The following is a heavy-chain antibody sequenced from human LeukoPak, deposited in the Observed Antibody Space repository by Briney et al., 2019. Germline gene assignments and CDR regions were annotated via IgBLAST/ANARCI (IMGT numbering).Heavy chain of an antibody. J-gene: IGHJ4*02. V-gene: IGHV1-46*01. Sequence: ASVKVSCKASGYTFTSYYMHWVRQAPGQGLEWMGIINPSGGSTSYAQRFQGRVTMTRDTSTSTVYMELSSLRSEDTAVYYCARVLGREKRGYSYGRDLVVIDYWGQGTLVTVSS. CDR3: ARVLGREKRGYSYGRDLVVIDY. CDR1: GYTFTSYY. CDR2: INPSGGST. D-gene: IGHD5-18*01.